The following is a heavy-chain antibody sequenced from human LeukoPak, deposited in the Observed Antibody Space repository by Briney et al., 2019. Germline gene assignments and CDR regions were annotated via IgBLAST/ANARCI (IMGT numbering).Heavy chain of an antibody. CDR1: GFTFSDYY. J-gene: IGHJ6*03. D-gene: IGHD3-22*01. V-gene: IGHV3-11*01. CDR3: ARQLVVVITYYYYYMDV. CDR2: ISSSGSTI. Sequence: GGSLRLPCAASGFTFSDYYMSWIRQAPGKGLEWVSYISSSGSTIYYADSVKGRFTISRDNAKNSLYLQMNSLRAEDTAVYYCARQLVVVITYYYYYMDVWGKGTTVTVSS.